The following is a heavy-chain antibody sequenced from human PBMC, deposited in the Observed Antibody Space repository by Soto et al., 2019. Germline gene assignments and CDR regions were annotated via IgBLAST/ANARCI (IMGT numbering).Heavy chain of an antibody. Sequence: SETLSLTCTVSGGSISSYYWSWIRQPPGKGLEWIGEIYQSGSTNYNPSLESRVRMSVDKSRNQFSLKLTSVSAADTAVYYCARASATIAAAAVFDYWGQGTLVTVS. J-gene: IGHJ4*02. CDR1: GGSISSYY. CDR2: IYQSGST. V-gene: IGHV4-59*12. D-gene: IGHD6-13*01. CDR3: ARASATIAAAAVFDY.